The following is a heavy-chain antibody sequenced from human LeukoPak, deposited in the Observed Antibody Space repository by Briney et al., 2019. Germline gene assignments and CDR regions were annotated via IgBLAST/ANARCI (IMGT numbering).Heavy chain of an antibody. V-gene: IGHV4-34*01. CDR3: ARHFGSGRPYFDY. CDR2: INHSGST. J-gene: IGHJ4*02. D-gene: IGHD3-10*01. CDR1: GGSFSGDY. Sequence: SETLSLTCAVYGGSFSGDYWSWIRQPPGKGLEWIGEINHSGSTNYNPSLKSRVTISVDTSKNQFSLKLSSVTAADTAVYYCARHFGSGRPYFDYWGQGILVTVSS.